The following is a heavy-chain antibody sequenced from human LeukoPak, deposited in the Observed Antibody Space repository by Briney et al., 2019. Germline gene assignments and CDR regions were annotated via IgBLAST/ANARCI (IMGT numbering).Heavy chain of an antibody. CDR1: GLTFSTHG. CDR2: IQNDGNDK. D-gene: IGHD2-2*03. Sequence: GGSLRLSCAASGLTFSTHGMHWVRQAPGKGLEWVAFIQNDGNDKYYADSVKGRFTISRDNSKNTLDLQMNGLRAEDTAVYYCARDPLDISRWGNAFDIWGQGTIVTVSS. V-gene: IGHV3-30*02. J-gene: IGHJ3*02. CDR3: ARDPLDISRWGNAFDI.